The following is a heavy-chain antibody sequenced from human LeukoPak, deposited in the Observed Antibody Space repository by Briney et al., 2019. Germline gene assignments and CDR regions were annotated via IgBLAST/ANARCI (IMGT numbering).Heavy chain of an antibody. CDR3: AREGGVSSGWYDDAFDI. J-gene: IGHJ3*02. CDR2: ISAYNGNT. D-gene: IGHD6-19*01. Sequence: ASVKVSCKASGYTFTSYGISWVRQAPGQGLEWMGWISAYNGNTNYAQKLQGRVTMTTDTSTSTAYMELRSLRSDDTAVYYCAREGGVSSGWYDDAFDIWGQGTMVTVSS. CDR1: GYTFTSYG. V-gene: IGHV1-18*01.